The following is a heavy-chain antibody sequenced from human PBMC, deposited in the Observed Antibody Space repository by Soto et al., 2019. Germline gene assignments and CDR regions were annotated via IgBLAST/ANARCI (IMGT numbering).Heavy chain of an antibody. CDR2: ISYDGSNK. CDR3: ARERDLDYSNYNWFDP. D-gene: IGHD4-4*01. Sequence: GGSLRLSCAASGFTFSSYAMHWVRQAPGKGLEWVAVISYDGSNKYYADSVKGRFTISRDNSKNTLYLQMNSLRAEDTAVYYCARERDLDYSNYNWFDPWGQGTLVTVSS. J-gene: IGHJ5*02. V-gene: IGHV3-30-3*01. CDR1: GFTFSSYA.